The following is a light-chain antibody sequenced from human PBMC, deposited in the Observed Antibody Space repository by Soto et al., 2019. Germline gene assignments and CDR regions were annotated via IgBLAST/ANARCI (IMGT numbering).Light chain of an antibody. CDR3: QQYNSYWT. CDR2: KAS. CDR1: QSISSW. V-gene: IGKV1-5*03. J-gene: IGKJ1*01. Sequence: DRVTITCRSGQSISSWLAWYQQKPGKAPKLLIYKASTLESGVPLRFSGSGSGTEFTLTISSLQPDDSATYYCQQYNSYWTFGQGTKVDIK.